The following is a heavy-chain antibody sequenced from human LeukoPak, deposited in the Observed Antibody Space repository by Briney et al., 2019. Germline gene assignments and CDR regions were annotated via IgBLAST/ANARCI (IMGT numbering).Heavy chain of an antibody. V-gene: IGHV4-31*03. D-gene: IGHD3-3*01. CDR3: ARAPDSWSGSHIDY. CDR1: GGSVSSGSYS. Sequence: SETLSLTCTVSGGSVSSGSYSWSWIRQHPGKGLEWIGYIYYSGSTYYNPSLKSRVTISVDTSKNQFSLKLSSVTAADTAVYYCARAPDSWSGSHIDYWDQGTLVTVSS. J-gene: IGHJ4*02. CDR2: IYYSGST.